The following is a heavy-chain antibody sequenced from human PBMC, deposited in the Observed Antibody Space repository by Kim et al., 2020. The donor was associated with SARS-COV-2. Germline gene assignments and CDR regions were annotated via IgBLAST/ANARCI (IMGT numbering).Heavy chain of an antibody. V-gene: IGHV3-23*01. Sequence: GGSLRLSCAASGFTFSSYAMSWVRQAPGKGLEWVSAISGSGGSTYYADSVKGRFTISRDNSKNTLYLQMNSLRAEDTAVYYCAKDVPSGMVRGVIKDYWGQGTLVTVSS. CDR3: AKDVPSGMVRGVIKDY. CDR1: GFTFSSYA. CDR2: ISGSGGST. D-gene: IGHD3-10*01. J-gene: IGHJ4*02.